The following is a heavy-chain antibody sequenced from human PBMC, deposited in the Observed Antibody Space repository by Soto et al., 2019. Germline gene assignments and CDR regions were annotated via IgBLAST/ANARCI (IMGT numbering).Heavy chain of an antibody. CDR3: AKALHASAYDH. CDR2: INASGSRT. D-gene: IGHD6-25*01. J-gene: IGHJ4*02. Sequence: PGGSLRLSCAASGFTFSSYAMHWVRQAPGKGLEWVSDINASGSRTYYADSVKGRFTISRDNSRNTLYLQMNSLRDEDTAVYYCAKALHASAYDHWGQGSLVTVSS. CDR1: GFTFSSYA. V-gene: IGHV3-23*01.